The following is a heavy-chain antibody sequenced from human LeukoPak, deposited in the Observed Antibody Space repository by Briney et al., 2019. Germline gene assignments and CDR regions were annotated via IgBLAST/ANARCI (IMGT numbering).Heavy chain of an antibody. J-gene: IGHJ6*03. CDR3: ARVGGRNYYYYYMDV. D-gene: IGHD3-16*01. Sequence: ASMKVSCKASGYTFTSYYMHWVRQAPGQGLEWMGIINPSGGSTSYAQKFQGRVTMTRDTSTSTVYMELSSLRSEDTAVYYCARVGGRNYYYYYMDVWGKGTTVTVSS. CDR1: GYTFTSYY. V-gene: IGHV1-46*01. CDR2: INPSGGST.